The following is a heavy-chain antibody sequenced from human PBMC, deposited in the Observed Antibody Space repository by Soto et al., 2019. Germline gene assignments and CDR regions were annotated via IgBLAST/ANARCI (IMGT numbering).Heavy chain of an antibody. J-gene: IGHJ4*02. V-gene: IGHV3-23*01. CDR2: ISSSGSST. CDR1: GFTFSSYA. CDR3: ANGRSHYGDYGGDY. Sequence: QPGGSLRLSCAASGFTFSSYAMSWVRQAPGKGLEWVSTISSSGSSTHYADSVKGRFTISRDNSKNTLYLQMNSLRAEDTALYYCANGRSHYGDYGGDYWGQGTQVTVSS. D-gene: IGHD4-17*01.